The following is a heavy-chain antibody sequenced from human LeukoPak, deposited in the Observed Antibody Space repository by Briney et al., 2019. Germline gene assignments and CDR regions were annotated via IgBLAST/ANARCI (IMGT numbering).Heavy chain of an antibody. CDR3: AKDVGGVYFGLGSLY. CDR1: GFTFSDYY. Sequence: PGGSLRLSCAVSGFTFSDYYMSWLRQAPGEGLEWVSYISSGGSTISHADSVKGRFTISRDNAENSLYLQMNSLRAEDTAVYYCAKDVGGVYFGLGSLYWGQGTLVTVSS. CDR2: ISSGGSTI. V-gene: IGHV3-11*04. J-gene: IGHJ4*02. D-gene: IGHD3-10*01.